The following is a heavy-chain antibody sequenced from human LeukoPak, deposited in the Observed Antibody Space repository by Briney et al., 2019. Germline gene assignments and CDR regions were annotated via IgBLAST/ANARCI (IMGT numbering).Heavy chain of an antibody. V-gene: IGHV4-59*01. CDR3: ARGYDFWSGYEAFDI. CDR1: GGPISSYY. CDR2: IYYSGST. Sequence: PSETLSLTCTVSGGPISSYYWSWIRQPPGKGLELIGYIYYSGSTNYNPSPKSRVTISVDTSKNQFSLKLSSVTAADTAVYYCARGYDFWSGYEAFDIWGQGTMVTVSS. J-gene: IGHJ3*02. D-gene: IGHD3-3*01.